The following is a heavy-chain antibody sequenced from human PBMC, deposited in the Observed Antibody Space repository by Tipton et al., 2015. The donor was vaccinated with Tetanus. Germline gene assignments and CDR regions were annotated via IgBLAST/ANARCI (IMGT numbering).Heavy chain of an antibody. J-gene: IGHJ6*02. Sequence: GLVKPSETLSLTCTVSGGSISSRSHYWGWIRQPPGKGLEWIGSIYYSGSTYDNPSLKSRVTISVDTSRKQFSLRLSSVTAADTAVYYCARDQKSATHSHFFYGLDVWGQGTTVTVSS. V-gene: IGHV4-39*07. CDR2: IYYSGST. D-gene: IGHD2-15*01. CDR3: ARDQKSATHSHFFYGLDV. CDR1: GGSISSRSHY.